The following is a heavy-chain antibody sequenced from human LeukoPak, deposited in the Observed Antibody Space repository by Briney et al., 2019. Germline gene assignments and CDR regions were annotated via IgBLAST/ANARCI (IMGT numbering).Heavy chain of an antibody. V-gene: IGHV3-30*01. CDR2: ISNDGSNQ. D-gene: IGHD6-25*01. Sequence: GMSLRLSCAASGFSFSTHALHWVRQAPGKGLEWVALISNDGSNQHYVSSVKGRFTISRAISNSTLFLQMNRLRTDDTAVYYCARQGSSLGYPHNSLDVWGKGTPVTVSS. CDR3: ARQGSSLGYPHNSLDV. J-gene: IGHJ6*04. CDR1: GFSFSTHA.